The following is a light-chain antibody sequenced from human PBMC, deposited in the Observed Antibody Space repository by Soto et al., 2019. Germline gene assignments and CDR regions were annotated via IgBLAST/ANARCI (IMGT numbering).Light chain of an antibody. V-gene: IGKV1-39*01. CDR3: QQSYSTPWT. CDR2: AAS. J-gene: IGKJ1*01. Sequence: DIQMTQSQSSLSASVGDRVTIPCRASQSISNYLGWYQQIPGKAPKLLIYAASTLRSGVSSRFSGSGSGTDFTLTISSLQPEDFATYYCQQSYSTPWTFGQGTNVEVK. CDR1: QSISNY.